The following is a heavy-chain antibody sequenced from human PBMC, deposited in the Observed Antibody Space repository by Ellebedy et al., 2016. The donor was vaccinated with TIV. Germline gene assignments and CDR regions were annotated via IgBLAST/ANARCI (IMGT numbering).Heavy chain of an antibody. V-gene: IGHV3-66*04. CDR1: GFTVSNTY. J-gene: IGHJ1*01. Sequence: GESLKISXSASGFTVSNTYMAWVRQAPGKGPEWVSIIYAGGATYYADSVRARFVISRDNSKNTLFLLMNGLRADDTGVYYCATQEPFRHWGQGARVIVSS. D-gene: IGHD2/OR15-2a*01. CDR3: ATQEPFRH. CDR2: IYAGGAT.